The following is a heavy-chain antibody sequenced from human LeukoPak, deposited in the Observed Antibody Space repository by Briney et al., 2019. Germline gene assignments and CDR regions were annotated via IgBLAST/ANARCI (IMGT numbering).Heavy chain of an antibody. Sequence: GGSLRLSCAASGFDLWRYAMSWVRQVPGKGLEWVADISGGGDGTHYADSVQGRFTISRDNSKNSVFLQMGSLRAHDTAVYYCVRVNYGGNSGYHFDYWGQGTLVTVSS. D-gene: IGHD4-23*01. CDR1: GFDLWRYA. V-gene: IGHV3-23*01. CDR2: ISGGGDGT. J-gene: IGHJ4*02. CDR3: VRVNYGGNSGYHFDY.